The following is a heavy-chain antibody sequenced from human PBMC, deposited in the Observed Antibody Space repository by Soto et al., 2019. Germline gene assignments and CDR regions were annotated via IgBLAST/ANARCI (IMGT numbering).Heavy chain of an antibody. Sequence: PLGSLRLSCTASGFSFSSYTMNWVRQAPGKGIQWVSSITNRGTHTYSADSVKGRFTISRDNDKNSLYLQMDNLRAEDTATYYCARANEVAWFYXWGLGTLVTVSX. J-gene: IGHJ5*01. CDR2: ITNRGTHT. V-gene: IGHV3-21*06. CDR1: GFSFSSYT. CDR3: ARANEVAWFYX. D-gene: IGHD2-15*01.